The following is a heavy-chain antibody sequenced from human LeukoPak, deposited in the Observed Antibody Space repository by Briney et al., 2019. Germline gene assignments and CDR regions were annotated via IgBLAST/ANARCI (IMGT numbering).Heavy chain of an antibody. CDR2: INPNSGGT. CDR3: ASSVAATANGFDP. V-gene: IGHV1-2*02. Sequence: ASVNVSYKASGYTFTRYYMHWVRQAPGQGLEWMGWINPNSGGTNYAQKCQGRVTMTRDTSMSTAYMELSRLRADDTAVYYCASSVAATANGFDPWGQGTLVTVSS. J-gene: IGHJ5*02. CDR1: GYTFTRYY. D-gene: IGHD2-15*01.